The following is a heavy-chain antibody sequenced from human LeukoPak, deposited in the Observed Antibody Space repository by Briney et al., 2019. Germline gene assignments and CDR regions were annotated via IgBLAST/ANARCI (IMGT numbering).Heavy chain of an antibody. CDR3: ARGRYYSDTSGPYYFDS. Sequence: KTGGSLRLSCGAPGFTFSSYSMNWVRQAPGKGLEWVSSISSGSGYIYYADSVKGRLTISRDNAKNSLYLQMNSLRAEDTAVYYCARGRYYSDTSGPYYFDSWGQGTLVTVSS. D-gene: IGHD3-22*01. CDR1: GFTFSSYS. V-gene: IGHV3-21*01. CDR2: ISSGSGYI. J-gene: IGHJ4*02.